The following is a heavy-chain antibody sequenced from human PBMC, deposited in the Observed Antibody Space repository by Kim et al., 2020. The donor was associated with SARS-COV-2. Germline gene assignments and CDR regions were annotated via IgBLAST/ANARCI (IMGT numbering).Heavy chain of an antibody. V-gene: IGHV3-9*01. D-gene: IGHD3-9*01. CDR1: GYTFGDYA. CDR3: AKANSHWFFDL. J-gene: IGHJ4*02. CDR2: ISWNCGTK. Sequence: GGSLRLSCAASGYTFGDYAMHWVRHAPGQGLELVSSISWNCGTKAYADSVKGRFAISRDNSKYSLYLQMNSLRPEDTAFYYCAKANSHWFFDLWGQGTLVTVSS.